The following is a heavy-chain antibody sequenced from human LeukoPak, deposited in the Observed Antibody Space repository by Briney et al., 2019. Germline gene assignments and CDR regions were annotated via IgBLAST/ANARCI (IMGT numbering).Heavy chain of an antibody. D-gene: IGHD6-13*01. V-gene: IGHV1-69*05. J-gene: IGHJ4*02. CDR2: IIPIFGTA. Sequence: SVRVSCKASGGTFSSYAISWVRQAPGQGLEWMGGIIPIFGTANYAQKFQGRVTITTDESTSTAYMELSSLRSEDTAVYYCARGGGSSWPEIDYWGQGTLVTVSS. CDR1: GGTFSSYA. CDR3: ARGGGSSWPEIDY.